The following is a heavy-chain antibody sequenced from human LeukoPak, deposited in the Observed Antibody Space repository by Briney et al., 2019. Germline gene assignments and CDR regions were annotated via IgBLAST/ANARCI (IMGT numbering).Heavy chain of an antibody. CDR1: GFTFSSYS. CDR3: ARDSRELDFDY. V-gene: IGHV3-21*01. J-gene: IGHJ4*02. Sequence: GGSLRLSCAASGFTFSSYSMNWVRQAPGKGLEWVSSISSSSYIYYADSVKGRFTISRDNAKNSLYLQMNSLRAEDTAVYYCARDSRELDFDYWGQGTLVTVSS. D-gene: IGHD1-26*01. CDR2: ISSSSYI.